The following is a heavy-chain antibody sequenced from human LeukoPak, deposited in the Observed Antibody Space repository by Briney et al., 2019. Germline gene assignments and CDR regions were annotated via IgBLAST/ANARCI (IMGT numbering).Heavy chain of an antibody. Sequence: ASVKVSCKASGGTFSSYAISWVRQAPGQGLEWMGGIIPIFGTANYAQKFQGRVTITADKSTSTAYMELSRLRSDDTAVYYCARISTGFYYGDFKDWGQGTLVTVSS. CDR2: IIPIFGTA. V-gene: IGHV1-69*06. D-gene: IGHD4-17*01. J-gene: IGHJ1*01. CDR1: GGTFSSYA. CDR3: ARISTGFYYGDFKD.